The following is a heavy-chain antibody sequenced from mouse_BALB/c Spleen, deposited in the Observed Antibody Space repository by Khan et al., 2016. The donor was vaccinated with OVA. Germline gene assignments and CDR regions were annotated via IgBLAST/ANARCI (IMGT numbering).Heavy chain of an antibody. CDR3: ATSYFYGYYFDY. CDR1: GFTFSSYG. V-gene: IGHV5-17*02. Sequence: EVQLVESGGDLVQPGGSRKLSCAASGFTFSSYGVHWVRQAPERGLEWVAYISGDSTTIYYADTVKGRFTISRDNPKNTLFLQITSLMSEDTAKYYCATSYFYGYYFDYWGQGTTLTVSS. D-gene: IGHD1-1*01. J-gene: IGHJ2*01. CDR2: ISGDSTTI.